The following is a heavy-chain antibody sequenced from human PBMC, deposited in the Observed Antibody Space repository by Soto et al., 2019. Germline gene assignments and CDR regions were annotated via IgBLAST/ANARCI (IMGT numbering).Heavy chain of an antibody. CDR2: IYYSGST. Sequence: QLQLQESGPGLVKPSETLSLTCTVSGGSISSSNYYWGWIRQPPGKGLEWIGSIYYSGSTYYNPSLKSRVTISVDTSKNQFSLKLSSVTAADTAVYYCARPRGDYDILTGYYTGTSYGMDVWGQGTTVTVSS. J-gene: IGHJ6*02. V-gene: IGHV4-39*01. CDR1: GGSISSSNYY. D-gene: IGHD3-9*01. CDR3: ARPRGDYDILTGYYTGTSYGMDV.